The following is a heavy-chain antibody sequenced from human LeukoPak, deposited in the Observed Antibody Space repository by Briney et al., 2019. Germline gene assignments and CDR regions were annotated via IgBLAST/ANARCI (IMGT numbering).Heavy chain of an antibody. Sequence: ASVKVSCKASGYTFTGYYMHWVRQAPGQGLEWMGWINPNSGGTNYAQKFQGRVTMTRDTSISTAYMELSRLRSDDTAVYYCARVVSPNSSGYRGRPKYFQHWGQGTLVTVSS. CDR1: GYTFTGYY. V-gene: IGHV1-2*02. J-gene: IGHJ1*01. CDR2: INPNSGGT. D-gene: IGHD3-22*01. CDR3: ARVVSPNSSGYRGRPKYFQH.